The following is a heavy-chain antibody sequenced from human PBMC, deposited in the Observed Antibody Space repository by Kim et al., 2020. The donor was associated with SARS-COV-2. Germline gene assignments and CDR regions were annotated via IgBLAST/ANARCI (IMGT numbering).Heavy chain of an antibody. CDR3: ASPFRVHDAFDI. D-gene: IGHD3-10*02. CDR1: GFTFSSYS. V-gene: IGHV3-48*04. J-gene: IGHJ3*02. CDR2: ISSSSSTI. Sequence: GSLRLSCAASGFTFSSYSMNWVRQAPGKGLEWVSYISSSSSTIYYADSVKGRFTISRDNAKNSLYLQMNSLRAEDTAVYYCASPFRVHDAFDIWGQGTM.